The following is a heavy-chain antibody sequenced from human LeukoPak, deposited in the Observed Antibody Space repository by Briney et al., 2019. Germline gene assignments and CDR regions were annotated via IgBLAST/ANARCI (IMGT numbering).Heavy chain of an antibody. Sequence: SETLSLTCAVYGGSFSGYYWSWIRQPPGKGLEWIGEINHSGSTNYNPSLKSRVTISVDTSKNQFSLKLSSVTAADTAVYYCARERVQAYYYDSSGRDWYFDRWGRGTLVTVSA. CDR3: ARERVQAYYYDSSGRDWYFDR. J-gene: IGHJ2*01. CDR1: GGSFSGYY. D-gene: IGHD3-22*01. V-gene: IGHV4-34*01. CDR2: INHSGST.